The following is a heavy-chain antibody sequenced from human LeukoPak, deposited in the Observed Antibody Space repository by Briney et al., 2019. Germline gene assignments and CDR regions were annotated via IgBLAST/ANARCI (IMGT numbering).Heavy chain of an antibody. J-gene: IGHJ4*02. Sequence: GGSLRLSCAASGFTFSSYAMHWVRRAPGKGLEWVAVTSYDGSNKYYADFVKGRFTISRDNSKNMLYLQMSSLRAEDTAVYYCARGPGTVYYFDYWGQGTLVTVS. CDR2: TSYDGSNK. CDR3: ARGPGTVYYFDY. V-gene: IGHV3-30-3*01. D-gene: IGHD1-1*01. CDR1: GFTFSSYA.